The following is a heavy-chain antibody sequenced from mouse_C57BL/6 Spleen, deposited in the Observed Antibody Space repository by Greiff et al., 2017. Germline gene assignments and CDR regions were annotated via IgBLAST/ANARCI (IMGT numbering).Heavy chain of an antibody. J-gene: IGHJ3*01. CDR1: GYAFTNYL. D-gene: IGHD1-1*01. CDR2: INPGGGGT. Sequence: QVQLQQSGAELVRPGTSVKVSCKASGYAFTNYLIAWVKQRPGQGLEWIGVINPGGGGTNYNEKFKGKLTLTADKASSTAYMQLSSLTSEDSAVYFCARSDYYGSSYVAYWGQGTLVTVSA. V-gene: IGHV1-54*01. CDR3: ARSDYYGSSYVAY.